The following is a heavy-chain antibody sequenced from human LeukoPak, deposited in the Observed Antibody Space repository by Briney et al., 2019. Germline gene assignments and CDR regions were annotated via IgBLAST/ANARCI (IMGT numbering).Heavy chain of an antibody. J-gene: IGHJ5*02. V-gene: IGHV4-39*07. CDR1: GGSISSSSYY. CDR2: IYYSGST. Sequence: PSETLSLTCTVSGGSISSSSYYWGWIRQPPGKGLEWIGSIYYSGSTYYNPSLKSRVTISVDTSKNQFSLKLSSVTAADTAVYYCASGYNRCYYDSRAVDWFDPWGQGTLVTVSS. CDR3: ASGYNRCYYDSRAVDWFDP. D-gene: IGHD3-22*01.